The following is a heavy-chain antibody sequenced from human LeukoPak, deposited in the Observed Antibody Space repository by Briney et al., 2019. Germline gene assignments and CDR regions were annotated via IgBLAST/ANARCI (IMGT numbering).Heavy chain of an antibody. Sequence: GGSLRLSCAASGFAFSDYWMTWVRQAPGKGLEWVSAITGSGDFAKYADSVRGRFTISRDNSKNTVYLQMNSLTVEDTALYYCTKRITATAPFDSWGQGALVIVSS. V-gene: IGHV3-23*01. CDR3: TKRITATAPFDS. J-gene: IGHJ4*02. CDR2: ITGSGDFA. D-gene: IGHD4-17*01. CDR1: GFAFSDYW.